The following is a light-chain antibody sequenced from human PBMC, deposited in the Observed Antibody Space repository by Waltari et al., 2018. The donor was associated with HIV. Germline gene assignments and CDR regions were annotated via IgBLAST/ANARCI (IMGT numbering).Light chain of an antibody. CDR2: GAS. Sequence: EIVLTQSPGTLSLSPGERATLSCRASQSVSSSYLAWYQQKPGQALRLLIGGASSRATGIPDRFSGRGSGTDFTLTISRLEPEDFAVYYCQQYGSSPFTFGPGTKVDIK. CDR1: QSVSSSY. CDR3: QQYGSSPFT. J-gene: IGKJ3*01. V-gene: IGKV3-20*01.